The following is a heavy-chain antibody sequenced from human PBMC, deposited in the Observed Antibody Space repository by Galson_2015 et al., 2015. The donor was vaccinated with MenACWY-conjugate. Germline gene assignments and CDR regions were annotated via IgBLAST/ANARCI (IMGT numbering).Heavy chain of an antibody. CDR3: AKSIVVSKGAFDI. J-gene: IGHJ3*02. V-gene: IGHV3-21*01. CDR2: ISGDSIYI. CDR1: GFTFTKYA. D-gene: IGHD1-26*01. Sequence: SLRLSCAASGFTFTKYAMHWVRQAPGKGLKWVSSISGDSIYIFYADSVKGRFTISRDNAKNSLYLQMNSMRTEDTAVYYCAKSIVVSKGAFDIWGQGTMVTVSS.